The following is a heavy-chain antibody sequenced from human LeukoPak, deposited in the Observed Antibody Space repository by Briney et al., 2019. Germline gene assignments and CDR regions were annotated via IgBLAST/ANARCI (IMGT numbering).Heavy chain of an antibody. CDR2: IKTDGRTT. CDR3: TTGPSYGYEW. Sequence: GGSLRLSCAASGMTFSNHWMHRVRQAPGKGLVWVSLIKTDGRTTIYTDSVKGRFTISRDNGKSILYLQMNSLRAEDTGIYYCTTGPSYGYEWWGQGTVVTVSS. D-gene: IGHD3-16*01. CDR1: GMTFSNHW. J-gene: IGHJ4*02. V-gene: IGHV3-74*01.